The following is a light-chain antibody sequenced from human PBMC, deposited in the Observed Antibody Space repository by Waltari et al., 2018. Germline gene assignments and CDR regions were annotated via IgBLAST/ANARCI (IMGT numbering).Light chain of an antibody. CDR2: GAS. Sequence: IVLTQSPGTLSVSPGERVTLSCRASQSVGNKYLAWFQKKPAQAPRLLIYGASNRATGVPDRFTGSGSGTDFSLIISRLEPEDFAVYYCQQYGNSPAITFGQGTRLEIK. J-gene: IGKJ5*01. V-gene: IGKV3-20*01. CDR3: QQYGNSPAIT. CDR1: QSVGNKY.